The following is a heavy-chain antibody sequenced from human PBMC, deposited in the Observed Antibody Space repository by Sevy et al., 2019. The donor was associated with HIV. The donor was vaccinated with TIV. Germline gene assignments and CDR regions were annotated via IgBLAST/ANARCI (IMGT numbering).Heavy chain of an antibody. CDR1: GFTFSRYW. CDR3: ARVGEDSSGFHLDY. Sequence: GGSLRLSCAASGFTFSRYWMTWVRQAPGKGLEWVANIKQDGSEKYSVDSVKGRLTISRDNAKNSLYLQMNSLRAEETALYYGARVGEDSSGFHLDYWGQGTLVTVSS. CDR2: IKQDGSEK. V-gene: IGHV3-7*01. J-gene: IGHJ4*02. D-gene: IGHD3-22*01.